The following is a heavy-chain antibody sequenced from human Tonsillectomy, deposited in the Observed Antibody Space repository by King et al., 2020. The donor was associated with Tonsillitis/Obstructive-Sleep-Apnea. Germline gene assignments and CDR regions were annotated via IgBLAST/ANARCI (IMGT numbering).Heavy chain of an antibody. Sequence: VQLVESGGGLVQPGGSLRLSCAASGFTFSSYWMSWVRQAPGKGLEWVANIKQDGSEKYYVDSVKGRFTISRDNAKNSLYLQMNRLRAEDTAVYYCAGDRRLRFLEWLSDLDYWGQGTLVTVSS. CDR2: IKQDGSEK. D-gene: IGHD3-3*01. CDR1: GFTFSSYW. J-gene: IGHJ4*02. CDR3: AGDRRLRFLEWLSDLDY. V-gene: IGHV3-7*04.